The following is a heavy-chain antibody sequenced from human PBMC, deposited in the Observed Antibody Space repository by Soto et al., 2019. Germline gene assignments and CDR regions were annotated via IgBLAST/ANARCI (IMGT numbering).Heavy chain of an antibody. CDR3: ASSIYSSSWYFDY. V-gene: IGHV4-38-2*01. Sequence: PSETLSLTCAVSGYSISSGYYWGWIRQPPGKGLEWIGSIYHSGSTYYNPSLKSRVTISVDTSKNQFSLKLSSVTAADTAVYYCASSIYSSSWYFDYCGQGTLVTVSS. D-gene: IGHD6-13*01. J-gene: IGHJ4*02. CDR2: IYHSGST. CDR1: GYSISSGYY.